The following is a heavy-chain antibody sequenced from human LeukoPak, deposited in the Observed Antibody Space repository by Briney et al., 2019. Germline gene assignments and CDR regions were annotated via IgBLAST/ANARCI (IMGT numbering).Heavy chain of an antibody. J-gene: IGHJ5*02. CDR1: GVSISSDNW. CDR2: IYHSGST. D-gene: IGHD2-2*01. CDR3: ARGAGYCSSTSCLENNWFDP. Sequence: SETLSLTCAVYGVSISSDNWWTWVRQPPGKGLEWIGYIYHSGSTYYNPSLKSRVTISVDRSKNQFSLKLSSVTAADTAVYYCARGAGYCSSTSCLENNWFDPWGQGTLVTVSS. V-gene: IGHV4-4*02.